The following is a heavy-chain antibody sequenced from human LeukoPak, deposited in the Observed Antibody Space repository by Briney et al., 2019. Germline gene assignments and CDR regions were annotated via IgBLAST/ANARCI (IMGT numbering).Heavy chain of an antibody. J-gene: IGHJ4*02. V-gene: IGHV4-59*08. CDR1: GGSISSYY. CDR3: VGQWGAFRHLDY. CDR2: IYYSGST. D-gene: IGHD1-26*01. Sequence: PSETLSLTCTVSGGSISSYYWSWIRQPPGKGLEWIGYIYYSGSTNYNPSLKSRVTISVDTSKNQFSLKLSSVTAADTAVYYCVGQWGAFRHLDYWGQGILVTVSS.